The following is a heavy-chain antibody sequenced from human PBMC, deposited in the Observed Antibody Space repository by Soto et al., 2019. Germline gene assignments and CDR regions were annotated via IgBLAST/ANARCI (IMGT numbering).Heavy chain of an antibody. Sequence: QVQLVQSGAEVKKPGSSVKVSCKASGGTFSSYTISWVRQAPGQGLEWMGRIIPILGIANYAQKFQGRVTITADNSTSTAYMELSSLRSEDTAVYYCARGARYCSSTSCYVHYFDYWGQGTLVTVSS. J-gene: IGHJ4*02. CDR3: ARGARYCSSTSCYVHYFDY. CDR1: GGTFSSYT. V-gene: IGHV1-69*02. D-gene: IGHD2-2*01. CDR2: IIPILGIA.